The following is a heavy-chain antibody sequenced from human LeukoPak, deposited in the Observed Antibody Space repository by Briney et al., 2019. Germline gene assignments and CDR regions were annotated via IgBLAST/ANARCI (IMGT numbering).Heavy chain of an antibody. Sequence: SVKVSCKASGGTFSSYAISWVRQAPGQGLEWMGRITPIFGTANYAQKFQGRVTITTDESTSTAYMELSSLRSEDTAVYYCARGQRWLQLPRYYYYMDVWGKGTTVTVSS. J-gene: IGHJ6*03. D-gene: IGHD5-24*01. V-gene: IGHV1-69*05. CDR3: ARGQRWLQLPRYYYYMDV. CDR1: GGTFSSYA. CDR2: ITPIFGTA.